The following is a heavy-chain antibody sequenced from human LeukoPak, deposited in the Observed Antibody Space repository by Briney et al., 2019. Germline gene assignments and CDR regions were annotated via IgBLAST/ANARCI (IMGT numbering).Heavy chain of an antibody. CDR2: ISYDGSNK. J-gene: IGHJ4*02. Sequence: GGSLRLSCAASGFTFSSYGMHWVRQAPGKWLEWVAVISYDGSNKYYADSVKGRFAISRDNSKNTLYLQMNSLRAEDTAVYYCASVAGTQSFDYWGQGTLVTVSS. D-gene: IGHD6-19*01. CDR1: GFTFSSYG. CDR3: ASVAGTQSFDY. V-gene: IGHV3-30*03.